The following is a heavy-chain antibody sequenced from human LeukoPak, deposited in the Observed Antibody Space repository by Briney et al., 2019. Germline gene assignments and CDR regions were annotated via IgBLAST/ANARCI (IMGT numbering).Heavy chain of an antibody. CDR2: INPNSGGT. CDR1: GYTFTGYY. Sequence: GASVKVSCKASGYTFTGYYMHWVRQAPGQGLEWMGWINPNSGGTNYAQKFQGRVTMTRDTSISTAYMELSRLRSDDTAVYYCARDRYSSSWYLFDYWGQGTLATVSS. J-gene: IGHJ4*02. D-gene: IGHD6-13*01. CDR3: ARDRYSSSWYLFDY. V-gene: IGHV1-2*02.